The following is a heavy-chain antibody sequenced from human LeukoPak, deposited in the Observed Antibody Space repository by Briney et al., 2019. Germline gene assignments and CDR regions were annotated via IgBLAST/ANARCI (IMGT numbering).Heavy chain of an antibody. D-gene: IGHD3-10*01. CDR3: ARDRGDSRMDV. CDR2: ISGYNGNT. CDR1: GYTFSSYG. V-gene: IGHV1-18*01. Sequence: ALVKVSCKASGYTFSSYGISWVRQAPGQGLEWMGWISGYNGNTNYAQRLQGRVTMTTDTSTSTTYMELRSLRSDDTAMYYCARDRGDSRMDVWGQGTTVTVS. J-gene: IGHJ6*02.